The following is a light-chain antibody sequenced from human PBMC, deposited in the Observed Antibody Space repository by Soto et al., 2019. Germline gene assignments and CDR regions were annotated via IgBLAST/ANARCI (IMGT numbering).Light chain of an antibody. CDR2: WAS. CDR1: QSVLSSSNNLNY. Sequence: DIVMTQSPDSLAVSLGERATINCRSSQSVLSSSNNLNYLAWYQQKPGQPPKLLLHWASTRESGVPDRLSGSGSGTEFTLTISSQQAEDVAVYYCQQYYSIPPTFGQGTKVEIK. V-gene: IGKV4-1*01. CDR3: QQYYSIPPT. J-gene: IGKJ1*01.